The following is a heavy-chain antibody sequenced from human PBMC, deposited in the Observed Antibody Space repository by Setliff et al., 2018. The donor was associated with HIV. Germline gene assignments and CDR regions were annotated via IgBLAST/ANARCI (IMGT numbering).Heavy chain of an antibody. CDR3: ARDNRTGYSGGWPLDY. Sequence: ASVKVSCKASGYYFTAYYMHWVRQAPGQGLEWMGWINPNTGGTQYAQRFQGRVTVTRDTPIRTAYMELKSLRSDDTAVYFCARDNRTGYSGGWPLDYWGQGTPVTVSS. CDR2: INPNTGGT. CDR1: GYYFTAYY. J-gene: IGHJ4*02. D-gene: IGHD6-19*01. V-gene: IGHV1-2*02.